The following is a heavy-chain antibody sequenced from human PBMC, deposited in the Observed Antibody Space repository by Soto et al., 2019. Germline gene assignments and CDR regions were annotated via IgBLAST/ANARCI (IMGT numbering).Heavy chain of an antibody. CDR3: ARGPQRTKTYYYGSGSWWFDP. D-gene: IGHD3-10*01. V-gene: IGHV4-61*08. CDR2: IYSSGTT. J-gene: IGHJ5*02. Sequence: SETLSLTCTVSGGSISSGGNWWTWIRQHPGKGLEWIGYIYSSGTTNYNPSLKSRVTISVDTSKNQFSLRLSSVTAADTAVYYCARGPQRTKTYYYGSGSWWFDPWGQGTLVTVSS. CDR1: GGSISSGGNW.